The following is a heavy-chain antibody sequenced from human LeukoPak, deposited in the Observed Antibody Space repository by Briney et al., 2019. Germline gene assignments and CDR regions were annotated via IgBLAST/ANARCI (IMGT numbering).Heavy chain of an antibody. CDR2: IYSGGNT. CDR3: ARVPPPIVPAHGAFDV. V-gene: IGHV3-66*01. D-gene: IGHD6-6*01. Sequence: QSGGSLRLSCAASGFTVSSNYLNWVRQAPGKGLEWVSVIYSGGNTYYSDSVKGRFTISRDNSKNTLYLQMNNLRLEDTAVYYCARVPPPIVPAHGAFDVWGQGTKVTVSS. J-gene: IGHJ3*01. CDR1: GFTVSSNY.